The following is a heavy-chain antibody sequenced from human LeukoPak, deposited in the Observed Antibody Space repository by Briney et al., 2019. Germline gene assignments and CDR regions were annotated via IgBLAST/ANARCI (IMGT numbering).Heavy chain of an antibody. J-gene: IGHJ4*02. CDR3: AKDYEYNSNTWYFH. CDR1: GFSVSAHY. D-gene: IGHD6-13*01. V-gene: IGHV3-23*01. CDR2: IIENGGET. Sequence: GGSLRLSCAVSGFSVSAHYMSWVRQAPGKGLEWVSGIIENGGETYYADSVRGRFTISRDNSKNTLYLQMNSLRAEDTAVYYCAKDYEYNSNTWYFHWGRGTLVSVSS.